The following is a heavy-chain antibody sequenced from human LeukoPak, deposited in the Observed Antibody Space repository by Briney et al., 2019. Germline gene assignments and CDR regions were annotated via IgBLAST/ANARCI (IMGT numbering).Heavy chain of an antibody. CDR2: MNSNTGNT. CDR3: ARGRRGSSGPWSWYLDL. Sequence: GASVKVSCKASGFTLTNFDINWVRQATGQGLEWMGWMNSNTGNTGYAQEFQGRVTMTRDTSIGTAYMELTKLRSEDTAVYYCARGRRGSSGPWSWYLDLWGRGTLVTASS. CDR1: GFTLTNFD. D-gene: IGHD3-22*01. J-gene: IGHJ2*01. V-gene: IGHV1-8*01.